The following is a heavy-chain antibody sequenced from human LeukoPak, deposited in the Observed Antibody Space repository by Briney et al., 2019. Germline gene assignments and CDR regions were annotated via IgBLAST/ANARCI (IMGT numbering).Heavy chain of an antibody. CDR2: IYSSGST. Sequence: SETLSLTCTVSGGSISSYYWSWIRRPPGQGLEWIGYIYSSGSTNYNPSLESRVTISVDTSKTQFSLKLSSVTAADTAVYYCARQGGDAFDIWGQGTMVTVSS. V-gene: IGHV4-59*08. CDR1: GGSISSYY. J-gene: IGHJ3*02. CDR3: ARQGGDAFDI.